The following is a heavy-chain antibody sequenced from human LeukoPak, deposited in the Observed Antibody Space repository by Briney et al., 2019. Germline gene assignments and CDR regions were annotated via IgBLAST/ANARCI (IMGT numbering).Heavy chain of an antibody. V-gene: IGHV3-30-3*01. CDR3: ARDFRDYRDYVAYFDS. J-gene: IGHJ4*02. Sequence: PGRSLRLSCAASGFTFSTYAMHWVRQAPGKGPEWVAVILYDGSNQYYTDSVKGRFTISRDNSRNTLYLQMNSLKVEDTAVYYCARDFRDYRDYVAYFDSWGQGTLVTVSS. CDR1: GFTFSTYA. D-gene: IGHD4-17*01. CDR2: ILYDGSNQ.